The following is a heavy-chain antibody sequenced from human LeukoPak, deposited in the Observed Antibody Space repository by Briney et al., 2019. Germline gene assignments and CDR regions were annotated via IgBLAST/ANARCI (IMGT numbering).Heavy chain of an antibody. J-gene: IGHJ4*02. CDR3: AKSDYDSSGYYPYFDY. CDR1: GFTFSSYS. V-gene: IGHV3-21*04. Sequence: GGSLRLSCAASGFTFSSYSMNWVRQAPGKGLEWVSSISSSSSYIYYADSVKGRFTISRDNSKNTLYLQMNSLRAEDTAVYYCAKSDYDSSGYYPYFDYWGQGTLVTVSS. CDR2: ISSSSSYI. D-gene: IGHD3-22*01.